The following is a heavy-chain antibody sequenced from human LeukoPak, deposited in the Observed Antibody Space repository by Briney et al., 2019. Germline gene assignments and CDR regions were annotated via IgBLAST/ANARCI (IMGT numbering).Heavy chain of an antibody. CDR2: INHSGST. CDR1: GGSFSGYY. CDR3: AKQIGSDYFDY. J-gene: IGHJ4*02. V-gene: IGHV4-34*01. D-gene: IGHD3-10*01. Sequence: SETLSLTCAVYGGSFSGYYWSWIRQPPGKGLEWIGEINHSGSTNYNPSLKNRLAMSIDTSKNQFSLKLSSVTAADTAVYYCAKQIGSDYFDYWGQGILVTVSS.